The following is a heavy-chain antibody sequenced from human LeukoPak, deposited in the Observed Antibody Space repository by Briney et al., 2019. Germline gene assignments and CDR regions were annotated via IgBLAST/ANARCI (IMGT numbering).Heavy chain of an antibody. CDR3: ARDHIAATYYYYYYMDV. CDR2: INHSGST. Sequence: PSETLSLTCAVYGGSFSGYYWSWIRQPPGKGLEWIGEINHSGSTNCNPSLKSRVTISVDTSKNQFSLKLSSVTAADTAVYYCARDHIAATYYYYYYMDVWGKGTTVTVSS. D-gene: IGHD6-25*01. V-gene: IGHV4-34*01. CDR1: GGSFSGYY. J-gene: IGHJ6*03.